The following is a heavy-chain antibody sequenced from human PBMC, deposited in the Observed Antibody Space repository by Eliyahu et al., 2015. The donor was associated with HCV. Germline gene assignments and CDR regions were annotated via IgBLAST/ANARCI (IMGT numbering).Heavy chain of an antibody. CDR3: TTSTRFDITMIVVVITAY. CDR1: GXTXSNAX. D-gene: IGHD3-22*01. J-gene: IGHJ4*02. CDR2: IKSKTDGGTT. Sequence: EVQLVESGGGLVKPGGSXRLSXAASGXTXSNAXMSWVRQAPGKGLEWVGRIKSKTDGGTTDYAAPVKGRFTISRDDSKNTLYLQMNSLKTEDTAVYYCTTSTRFDITMIVVVITAYWGQGTLVTVSS. V-gene: IGHV3-15*01.